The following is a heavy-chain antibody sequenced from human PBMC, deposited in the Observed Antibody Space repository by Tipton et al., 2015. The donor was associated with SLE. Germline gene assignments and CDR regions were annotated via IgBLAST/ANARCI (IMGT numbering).Heavy chain of an antibody. CDR3: ARHAGDYAYFDS. CDR2: IHHSGSI. D-gene: IGHD4-17*01. V-gene: IGHV4-59*08. Sequence: TLSLTCTVSGGSISTYYWSWIRQPPGKGLEWIGYIHHSGSINYNPSLKSRVTISEDTSKQQFSLKLSSLTAADTAMYYCARHAGDYAYFDSWGQGTLVTVSS. J-gene: IGHJ4*02. CDR1: GGSISTYY.